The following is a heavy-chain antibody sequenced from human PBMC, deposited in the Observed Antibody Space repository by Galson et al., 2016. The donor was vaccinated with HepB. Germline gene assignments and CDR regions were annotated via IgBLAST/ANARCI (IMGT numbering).Heavy chain of an antibody. D-gene: IGHD3-3*02. CDR2: INPRGGGT. CDR3: ARDRDAFMASYYYYGMDV. CDR1: GYTFTSYY. V-gene: IGHV1-46*01. Sequence: SVKVSCKASGYTFTSYYVNWVRQAPGQGLEWMGAINPRGGGTTYAQKFQGRVTLIRDTSTITTYMELSSLRSEDTAVYFCARDRDAFMASYYYYGMDVWGQGTTVTVSS. J-gene: IGHJ6*02.